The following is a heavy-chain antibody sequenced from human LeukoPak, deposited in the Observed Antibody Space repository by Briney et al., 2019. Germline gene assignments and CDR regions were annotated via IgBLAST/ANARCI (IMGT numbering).Heavy chain of an antibody. CDR2: IYTSGST. J-gene: IGHJ3*02. D-gene: IGHD3-22*01. Sequence: SETLSLTCTVSGGSISSYYWSWIRQPAGKGLEWIGRIYTSGSTNYNPSLKSRVTMSVDTSKNQFSLKLSSVTAADTAVYYCARDQRNYYDSSGDAFDIWGQGTMVTVSS. V-gene: IGHV4-4*07. CDR3: ARDQRNYYDSSGDAFDI. CDR1: GGSISSYY.